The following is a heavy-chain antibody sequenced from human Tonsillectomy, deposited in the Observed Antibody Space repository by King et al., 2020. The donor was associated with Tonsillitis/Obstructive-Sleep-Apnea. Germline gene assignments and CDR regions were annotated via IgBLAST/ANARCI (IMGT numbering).Heavy chain of an antibody. CDR1: GFTVSSKY. CDR3: ARNGREGVPASMYHYYMDV. CDR2: IYSGGST. D-gene: IGHD2-2*01. V-gene: IGHV3-53*01. Sequence: VQLVESGGGLIQPGGSLRLSCAASGFTVSSKYMSWVRQAPGKGLEWVSVIYSGGSTYYADSVKGRFTISRDNSKNTLYLQMNSLRAEDTAVYYCARNGREGVPASMYHYYMDVGGKGTTVTVSS. J-gene: IGHJ6*03.